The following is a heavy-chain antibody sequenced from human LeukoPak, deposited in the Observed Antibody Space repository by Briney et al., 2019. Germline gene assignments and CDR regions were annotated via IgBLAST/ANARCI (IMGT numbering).Heavy chain of an antibody. D-gene: IGHD2-15*01. CDR3: ASDRGYCSDGSCDCDD. J-gene: IGHJ4*02. CDR1: GFTFSSYW. Sequence: PGGSLRLSCAASGFTFSSYWMSWVRQAPGKGLEWVANIKQDGSEKYYVDSVKGRFTISRDNAKNSLYLQMISLRAEDTAVYYCASDRGYCSDGSCDCDDWGQGTLVTVAS. CDR2: IKQDGSEK. V-gene: IGHV3-7*04.